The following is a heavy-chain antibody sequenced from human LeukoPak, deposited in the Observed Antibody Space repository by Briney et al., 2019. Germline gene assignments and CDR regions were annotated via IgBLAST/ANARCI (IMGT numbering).Heavy chain of an antibody. J-gene: IGHJ4*02. V-gene: IGHV4-61*01. CDR3: ARRGEYSSSFMTFDY. D-gene: IGHD6-6*01. Sequence: KPSETLSLTCAVSGYSISSGYYWGWIRQPPGKGLEWIGYIYYSGSTNYNPSLKSRVTISVDTSKNQFSLKLSSVTAADTAVYYCARRGEYSSSFMTFDYWGQGILVTVSS. CDR2: IYYSGST. CDR1: GYSISSGYY.